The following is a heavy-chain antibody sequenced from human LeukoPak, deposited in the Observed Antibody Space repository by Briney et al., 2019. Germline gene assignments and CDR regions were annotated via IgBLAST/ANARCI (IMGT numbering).Heavy chain of an antibody. V-gene: IGHV3-21*01. Sequence: GGSLRLSCAASGFTFSSYSMNWVRQAPGKGLEWVSSISSSSSYIYYADSVKGRFTISRDNAKNSLYLQMNSLRTEDTAAYYCARDTPGGAGFDYWGQGTLVTVSS. CDR1: GFTFSSYS. J-gene: IGHJ4*02. CDR3: ARDTPGGAGFDY. D-gene: IGHD1-26*01. CDR2: ISSSSSYI.